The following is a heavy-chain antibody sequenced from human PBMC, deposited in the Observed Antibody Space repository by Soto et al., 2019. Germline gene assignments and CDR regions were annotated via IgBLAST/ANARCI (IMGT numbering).Heavy chain of an antibody. Sequence: GGSLRLSCSASGFTFSSYAMHWVRQAPGKGLEYVSAISSNGGSTYYADSVKGRFTISRDNSKNTLYLQMSSLRAEDTAVYYCATTVKPEWELRRGVYFDYWGQGTLVTVSS. CDR3: ATTVKPEWELRRGVYFDY. CDR1: GFTFSSYA. J-gene: IGHJ4*02. CDR2: ISSNGGST. D-gene: IGHD1-26*01. V-gene: IGHV3-64D*08.